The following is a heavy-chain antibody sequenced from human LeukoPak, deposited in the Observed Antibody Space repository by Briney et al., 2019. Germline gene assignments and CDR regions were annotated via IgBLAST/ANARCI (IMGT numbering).Heavy chain of an antibody. Sequence: GGSLRLSCAASGFTFVSYWMHWVRQAPGKGLVWVSRINGYGSSTDFADSVKGRFTISRDNAKNTLYLQMNSLRAEGTAVYYCARDAPGNTALDYWGQGTLVTVSS. CDR1: GFTFVSYW. V-gene: IGHV3-74*01. D-gene: IGHD5-18*01. CDR3: ARDAPGNTALDY. J-gene: IGHJ4*02. CDR2: INGYGSST.